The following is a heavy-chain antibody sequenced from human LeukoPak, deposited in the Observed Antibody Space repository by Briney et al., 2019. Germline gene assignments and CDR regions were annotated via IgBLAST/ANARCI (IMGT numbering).Heavy chain of an antibody. Sequence: SVKVSCKASGDTFSNYAIYWVRQAPGQGLEWVGGILPIIGATKNGQKLQGRVTFTADESTSTVYMELSSLRSEDTAIYYCARAHFSAYTGSEWGQGTLVTVSS. D-gene: IGHD3-16*01. J-gene: IGHJ4*02. CDR1: GDTFSNYA. CDR3: ARAHFSAYTGSE. V-gene: IGHV1-69*13. CDR2: ILPIIGAT.